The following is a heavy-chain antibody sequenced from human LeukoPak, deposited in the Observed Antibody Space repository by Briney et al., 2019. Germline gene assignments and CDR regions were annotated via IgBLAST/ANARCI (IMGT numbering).Heavy chain of an antibody. Sequence: GGSLRLSCPPSRFTFSSYSMNWVRQAPGKGLEWVSSISSRSSYIYYGDSVAGRFTISRDNAKNSLYLQMNSLRAEDTAVYYCARDHIVVVEADYYYYMDVWGKRTTFTASS. CDR1: RFTFSSYS. D-gene: IGHD2-15*01. J-gene: IGHJ6*03. CDR3: ARDHIVVVEADYYYYMDV. V-gene: IGHV3-21*01. CDR2: ISSRSSYI.